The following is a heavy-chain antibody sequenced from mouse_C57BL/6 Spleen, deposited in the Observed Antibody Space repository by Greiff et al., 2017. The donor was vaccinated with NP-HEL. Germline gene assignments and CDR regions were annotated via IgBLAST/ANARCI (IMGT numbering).Heavy chain of an antibody. D-gene: IGHD2-4*01. Sequence: EVHLVESGGGLVKPGGSLKLSCAASGFTFSDYGMHWVRQAPEKGLEWVAYISSGSSTIYYADTVKGRFTISRDNAKNTLFLQMTSLRSEDTAMYYCARRVYYDYGGNAMDYWGQGTSVTVSS. J-gene: IGHJ4*01. CDR3: ARRVYYDYGGNAMDY. V-gene: IGHV5-17*01. CDR2: ISSGSSTI. CDR1: GFTFSDYG.